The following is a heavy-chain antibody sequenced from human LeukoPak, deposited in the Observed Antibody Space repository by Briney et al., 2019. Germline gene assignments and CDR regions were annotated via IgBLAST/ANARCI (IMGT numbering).Heavy chain of an antibody. V-gene: IGHV4-59*12. J-gene: IGHJ4*02. CDR3: AREKWELHGHYFDY. Sequence: PSETLSLTCTVSGGSISSYYWSWIRQPPGKGLEWIGYIYYSGSTNYNPSLKSRVTMSVDTSKNQFSLKLSSVTAADTAVYYCAREKWELHGHYFDYWGQGTLVTVSS. D-gene: IGHD1-26*01. CDR1: GGSISSYY. CDR2: IYYSGST.